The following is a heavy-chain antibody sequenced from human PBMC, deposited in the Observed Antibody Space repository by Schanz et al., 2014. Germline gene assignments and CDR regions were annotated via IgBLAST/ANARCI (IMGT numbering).Heavy chain of an antibody. V-gene: IGHV3-30*03. Sequence: QVQLVESGGGVVQPGRSLRLSCAASGFNFSSYGMHWVRQAPGKGLEWVAVISDDGSNHYYPDSVKGRFTISRDNSKNTLYLQMSSLRLDDTAVYYCARVPVAGTPLFDYWGQGTLVTVSS. D-gene: IGHD6-19*01. CDR1: GFNFSSYG. CDR2: ISDDGSNH. J-gene: IGHJ4*02. CDR3: ARVPVAGTPLFDY.